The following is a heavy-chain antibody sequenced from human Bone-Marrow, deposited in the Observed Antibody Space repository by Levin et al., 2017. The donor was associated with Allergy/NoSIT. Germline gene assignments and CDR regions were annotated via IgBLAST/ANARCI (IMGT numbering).Heavy chain of an antibody. CDR3: ARANSGYYLLDY. Sequence: GESLKISCAASGFTFSSYAMHWVRQAPGKGLEWVAVISYDGSNKYYADSVKGRFTISRDNSKNTLYLQMNSLRAEDTAVYYCARANSGYYLLDYWGQGTLVTVSS. V-gene: IGHV3-30-3*01. D-gene: IGHD3-22*01. CDR2: ISYDGSNK. CDR1: GFTFSSYA. J-gene: IGHJ4*02.